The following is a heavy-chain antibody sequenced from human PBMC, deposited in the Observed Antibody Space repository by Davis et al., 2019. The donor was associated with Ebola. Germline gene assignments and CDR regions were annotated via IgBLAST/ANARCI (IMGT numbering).Heavy chain of an antibody. CDR3: ARDITGTEGRFDY. V-gene: IGHV3-69-1*01. CDR2: SNTNGHT. CDR1: GFTLSNYL. J-gene: IGHJ4*02. Sequence: GESLKISCAASGFTLSNYLMSWVRQAPGTGLEWVSYSNTNGHTNYADSVRGRFTISRDNAKNSLFLQMTSLRAEDTAVYYCARDITGTEGRFDYWGQGTLISVSA. D-gene: IGHD1-14*01.